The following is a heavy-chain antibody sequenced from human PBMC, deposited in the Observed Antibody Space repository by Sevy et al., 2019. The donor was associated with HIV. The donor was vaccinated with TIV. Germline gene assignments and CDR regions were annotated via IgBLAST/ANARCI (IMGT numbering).Heavy chain of an antibody. CDR1: GFSFTSYE. V-gene: IGHV3-48*03. CDR3: SRTGIGISGLTRAMDV. J-gene: IGHJ6*02. CDR2: ISSRGTTI. D-gene: IGHD2-15*01. Sequence: GGSLRLSCAASGFSFTSYEINWVRQAPGKGLEWVSYISSRGTTIYYADSVKGRFTISRDNAKNSLFLQMNSLRADDTAVYYCSRTGIGISGLTRAMDVWGQGTTVTVSS.